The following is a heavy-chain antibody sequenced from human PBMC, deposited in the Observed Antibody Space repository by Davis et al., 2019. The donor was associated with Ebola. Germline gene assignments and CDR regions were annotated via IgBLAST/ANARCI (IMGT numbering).Heavy chain of an antibody. CDR2: ISAYNGNT. CDR1: GYTFTSYG. D-gene: IGHD5-12*01. V-gene: IGHV1-18*01. CDR3: ARDGVYSGYDYYYYGMDV. Sequence: AASVKVSCKASGYTFTSYGISWVRQAPGQGLEWMGWISAYNGNTNYAQKLQGRVTMTTDTSTSTAYMELRSLRSDDTAVYYCARDGVYSGYDYYYYGMDVWGQGTTVTVSS. J-gene: IGHJ6*02.